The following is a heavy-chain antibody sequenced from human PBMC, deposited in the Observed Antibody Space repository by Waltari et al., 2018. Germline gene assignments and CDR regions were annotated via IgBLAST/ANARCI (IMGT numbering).Heavy chain of an antibody. J-gene: IGHJ3*02. V-gene: IGHV4-59*08. CDR2: IYYSGST. CDR3: ARHLTSYDFWSGLDAFDI. CDR1: GGSISSYY. Sequence: QVQLQESGPGLVKPSETLSLTCTVSGGSISSYYWSWLRQPPGKGLEWIGYIYYSGSTNYNPSLKSRVTISVDTSKNQFSLKLSSVTAADTAVYYCARHLTSYDFWSGLDAFDIWGQGTMVTVSS. D-gene: IGHD3-3*01.